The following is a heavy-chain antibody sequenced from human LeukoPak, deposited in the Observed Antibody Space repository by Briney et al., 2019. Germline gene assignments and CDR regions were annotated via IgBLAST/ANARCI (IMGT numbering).Heavy chain of an antibody. CDR1: GFTFSSYG. V-gene: IGHV3-33*06. J-gene: IGHJ4*02. CDR2: IWFDGGNK. D-gene: IGHD3-22*01. Sequence: GGSLRLSCAASGFTFSSYGIHWVRQAPGKGLEWVAVIWFDGGNKYYADSVRGRFTISRDNSKNTLYLQMNSLRAEDTAVCYCPKSGGPSYYDLPGSYYFDYGGQGPLVTVSS. CDR3: PKSGGPSYYDLPGSYYFDY.